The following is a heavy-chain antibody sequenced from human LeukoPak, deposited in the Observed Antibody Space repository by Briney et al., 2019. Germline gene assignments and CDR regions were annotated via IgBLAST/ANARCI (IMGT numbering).Heavy chain of an antibody. CDR3: ARSRCGSGSQLPTSDY. CDR1: GYSFTSYW. CDR2: IYPGDSDT. Sequence: NHGESLKISCKGSGYSFTSYWIGWVRQMPGKGLEWMGIIYPGDSDTRYSPSFQGQVTISADKSISTAYLQWGSLKASDTAMYYCARSRCGSGSQLPTSDYWGQGTLVTVSS. J-gene: IGHJ4*02. V-gene: IGHV5-51*01. D-gene: IGHD3-10*01.